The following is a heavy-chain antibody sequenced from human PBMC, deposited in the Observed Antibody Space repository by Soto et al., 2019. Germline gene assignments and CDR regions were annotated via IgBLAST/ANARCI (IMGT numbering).Heavy chain of an antibody. D-gene: IGHD3-9*01. J-gene: IGHJ3*02. V-gene: IGHV1-18*01. CDR2: ISAYNGNT. Sequence: ASVKVSCKASGYTFTSYGISWVRQAPGQGLEWMGWISAYNGNTNYAQKLQGRVTMTTDTSTSTAYMELRSLRSDDTAVYYCARDLLFATYDLPVRYPDAFDIWGQGTLVTVSS. CDR3: ARDLLFATYDLPVRYPDAFDI. CDR1: GYTFTSYG.